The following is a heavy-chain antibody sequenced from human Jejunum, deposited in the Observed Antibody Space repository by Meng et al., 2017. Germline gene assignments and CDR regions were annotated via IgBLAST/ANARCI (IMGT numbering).Heavy chain of an antibody. CDR1: GFTFSSYA. D-gene: IGHD3-16*01. CDR3: AKELSGSPARGGKDY. J-gene: IGHJ4*02. CDR2: ISDSGDNT. Sequence: GESLKISCAASGFTFSSYAMNWVRQAPGKGLEWVSGISDSGDNTYYTDSVKGRFTISRDNSKKTVYLQMNSLRAEDTAAYCCAKELSGSPARGGKDYWGQGTLATVSS. V-gene: IGHV3-23*01.